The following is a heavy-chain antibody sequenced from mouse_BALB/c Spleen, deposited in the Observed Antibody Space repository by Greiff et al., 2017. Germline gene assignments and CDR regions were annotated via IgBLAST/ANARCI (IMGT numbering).Heavy chain of an antibody. D-gene: IGHD2-14*01. CDR2: IDPENGNT. V-gene: IGHV14-1*02. Sequence: VQLQQSGAELVRPGALVKLSCKASGFNIKDYYMHWVKQRPEQGLEWIGWIDPENGNTIYDPKFQGKASITADTSSNTAYLQLSSLTSEDTAVYYGARGGYGGYAMDYWGQGTSVTVSS. CDR1: GFNIKDYY. CDR3: ARGGYGGYAMDY. J-gene: IGHJ4*01.